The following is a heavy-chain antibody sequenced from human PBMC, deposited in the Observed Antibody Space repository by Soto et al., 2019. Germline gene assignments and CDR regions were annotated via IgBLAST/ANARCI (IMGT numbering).Heavy chain of an antibody. CDR2: ISGSGGST. V-gene: IGHV3-23*01. CDR1: GFTFSSYA. Sequence: PGGSLRLSCAASGFTFSSYAMSWVRQAPGKGLEWVSAISGSGGSTYYADSVKGRFTISRDNSKNTLYLQMNSLRAEDTAVYYCAKRYYDFWSGFPSRDSYYFDYWGQGTLVTVSS. CDR3: AKRYYDFWSGFPSRDSYYFDY. J-gene: IGHJ4*02. D-gene: IGHD3-3*01.